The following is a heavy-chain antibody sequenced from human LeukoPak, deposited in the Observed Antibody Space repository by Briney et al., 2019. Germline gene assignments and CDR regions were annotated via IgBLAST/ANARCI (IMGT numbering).Heavy chain of an antibody. CDR1: GFTFSSYS. J-gene: IGHJ4*02. D-gene: IGHD5-24*01. CDR2: ITSSSDFT. Sequence: PGGSLRLSCAASGFTFSSYSMNWVRQAPGKGLKWVSSITSSSDFTYYAGSVKGRFTISRDNAKNSLYLQMNSLRSEDTAVYYCATYNYPDYWGQGTLVTVSS. CDR3: ATYNYPDY. V-gene: IGHV3-21*01.